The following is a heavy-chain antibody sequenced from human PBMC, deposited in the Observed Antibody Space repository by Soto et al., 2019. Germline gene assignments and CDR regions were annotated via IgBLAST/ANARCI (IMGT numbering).Heavy chain of an antibody. J-gene: IGHJ6*02. Sequence: ASVKVSCKASGYTFTGYYMHWVRQAPGQGLGWMGWINPNSGGTNYAQKFQGRVTMTRDTSISTAYMELSRLRSDDTAVYYCARVGSGGDYVGYYPGMDVWGQGTTVTVSS. CDR1: GYTFTGYY. D-gene: IGHD4-17*01. CDR2: INPNSGGT. V-gene: IGHV1-2*02. CDR3: ARVGSGGDYVGYYPGMDV.